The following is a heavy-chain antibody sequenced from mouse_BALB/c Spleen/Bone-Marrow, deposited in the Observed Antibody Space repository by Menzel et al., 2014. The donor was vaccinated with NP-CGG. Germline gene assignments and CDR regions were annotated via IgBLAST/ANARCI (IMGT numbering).Heavy chain of an antibody. CDR2: LFPGSGNI. CDR1: SYRFTSYY. J-gene: IGHJ4*01. Sequence: QVQLQQPGPALVKPGASVKISCGASSYRFTSYYIHWVKQRPGQGLAWIGWLFPGSGNIKYNEQFQGEDTLTADPSSSTAYMRRSSFTSDDVAFYFFVRRCNGGEAMDHWCQGISVTVPS. V-gene: IGHV1-66*01. CDR3: VRRCNGGEAMDH.